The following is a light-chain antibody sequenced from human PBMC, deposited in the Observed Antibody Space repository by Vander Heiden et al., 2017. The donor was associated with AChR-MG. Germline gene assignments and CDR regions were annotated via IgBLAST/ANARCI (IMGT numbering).Light chain of an antibody. CDR2: GKR. CDR1: RLRRYY. V-gene: IGLV3-19*01. CDR3: TSRDNSGNHVV. Sequence: SSALTQDPAVSVALGQTVRITCQGDRLRRYYANGYQQKPGQAPLLVMYGKRDRPSGIPDRFSGSSSGNTASLTVTGTQAEDEADYYCTSRDNSGNHVVFGGGTKLTVL. J-gene: IGLJ2*01.